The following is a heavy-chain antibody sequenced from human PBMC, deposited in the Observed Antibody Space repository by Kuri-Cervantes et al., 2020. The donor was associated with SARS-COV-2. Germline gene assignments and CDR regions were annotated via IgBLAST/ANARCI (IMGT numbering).Heavy chain of an antibody. CDR1: GYTFTGYY. Sequence: SVKVSCKAAGYTFTGYYMHWGRQAPGQGLEWMGGIIPIFGIANYAQKFQGRVTITADKSTSTAYMVLSSLRSEDTTVYYCARCRGSYDYSNYYYYYYGMDVWGQGTTVTVSS. V-gene: IGHV1-69*10. J-gene: IGHJ6*02. D-gene: IGHD4-11*01. CDR2: IIPIFGIA. CDR3: ARCRGSYDYSNYYYYYYGMDV.